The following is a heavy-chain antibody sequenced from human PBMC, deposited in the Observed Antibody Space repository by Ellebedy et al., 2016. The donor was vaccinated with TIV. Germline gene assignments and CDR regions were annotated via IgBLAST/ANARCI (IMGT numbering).Heavy chain of an antibody. CDR2: LPYEVTNK. J-gene: IGHJ4*02. Sequence: GGSLRLSCVVSGFTFSRHSMHWVRQAPGKGLEWVAVLPYEVTNKFYSDSVTGRFSISRDNSKNTLYLQMDSLRAEDTALYFCAREAPGTAYDFKGYFDYWGQGTLVTVSS. CDR3: AREAPGTAYDFKGYFDY. CDR1: GFTFSRHS. D-gene: IGHD2/OR15-2a*01. V-gene: IGHV3-30*04.